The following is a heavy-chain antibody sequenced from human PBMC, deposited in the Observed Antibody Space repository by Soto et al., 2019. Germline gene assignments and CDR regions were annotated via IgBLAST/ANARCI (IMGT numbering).Heavy chain of an antibody. CDR2: ISAHNGNT. J-gene: IGHJ4*02. V-gene: IGHV1-18*01. D-gene: IGHD1-1*01. CDR3: ARGRYGDY. CDR1: GYGFTTYG. Sequence: QVHLVQSGAEVKKPGASVKVSCKGSGYGFTTYGITWVRQAPGQGLEWMAWISAHNGNTNYAQKLQGRVTVTRDTSMSTAYMELRSLRSDDTAVYYCARGRYGDYWGQGALVTASS.